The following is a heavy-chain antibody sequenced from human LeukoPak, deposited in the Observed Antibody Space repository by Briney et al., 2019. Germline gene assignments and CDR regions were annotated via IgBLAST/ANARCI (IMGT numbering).Heavy chain of an antibody. D-gene: IGHD3-3*01. Sequence: GGSLRLSCAVSGFSFSSYSMNWVRQAPGKGLEWVSSISSSSSYIYFADSLKGRFTISRDNAKNSLYLQMNSLRAEDTAVYYCARDLEGHYFDYWGQGTLVTVSS. CDR3: ARDLEGHYFDY. CDR1: GFSFSSYS. CDR2: ISSSSSYI. J-gene: IGHJ4*02. V-gene: IGHV3-21*01.